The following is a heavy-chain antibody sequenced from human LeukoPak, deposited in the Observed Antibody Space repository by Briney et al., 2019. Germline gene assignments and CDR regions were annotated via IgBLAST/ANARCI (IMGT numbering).Heavy chain of an antibody. V-gene: IGHV3-23*01. CDR3: AKDPSGDYIGTFDG. J-gene: IGHJ3*01. D-gene: IGHD4-17*01. Sequence: GGSLRLSCVASGLTFSNYAMTWVRQTPGKGLEWVSTIFANGDRTDYTDSVKGRFTISRDNSKNTLYLQMNSLRAEDTAVYYCAKDPSGDYIGTFDGRGQGTMVTVSS. CDR1: GLTFSNYA. CDR2: IFANGDRT.